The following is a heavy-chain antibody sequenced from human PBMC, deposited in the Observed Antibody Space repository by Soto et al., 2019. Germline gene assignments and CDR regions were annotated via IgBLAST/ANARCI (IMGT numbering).Heavy chain of an antibody. CDR3: ARDALDYGAVYAFDI. V-gene: IGHV3-33*01. J-gene: IGHJ3*02. Sequence: QVQLVESVGGVVQPGRSLRLSCAASGFTFSNYGMHWVRQAPGKGLEWVAVIWYDGTNKNYGDSVKGRFTISRDNGRNTVDLQMNSLRGEDTAVYYCARDALDYGAVYAFDIWGQGTMVTVSS. D-gene: IGHD4-17*01. CDR1: GFTFSNYG. CDR2: IWYDGTNK.